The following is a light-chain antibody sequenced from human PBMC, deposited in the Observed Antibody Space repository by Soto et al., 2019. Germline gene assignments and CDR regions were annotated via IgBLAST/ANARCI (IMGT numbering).Light chain of an antibody. V-gene: IGLV2-14*03. J-gene: IGLJ1*01. CDR2: NVY. CDR3: SAYTGSRTYV. Sequence: QSVLTQPASVSGSPGQSSTISCTGTSSDVGAYNFVSWHQQHPGKAPKLMIYNVYDRPSGISYRFSGSKSGNTASLTISGLQGEDEADYYCSAYTGSRTYVFGTGTKVTVL. CDR1: SSDVGAYNF.